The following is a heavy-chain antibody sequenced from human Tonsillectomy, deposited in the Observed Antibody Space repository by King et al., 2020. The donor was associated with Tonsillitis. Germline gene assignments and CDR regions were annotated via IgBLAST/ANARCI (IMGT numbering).Heavy chain of an antibody. V-gene: IGHV1-46*01. D-gene: IGHD3-9*01. CDR2: INPSGGST. CDR3: ARVVTYYAIPSGNWFDP. Sequence: VQLVESGAEVKKPGASVKVSCKASGYTFTSYYMNWVRQAPGQGLEWMGIINPSGGSTSYAQKFQGRVTMTRDTSTSTVYMELSSLRSEDTAVYYCARVVTYYAIPSGNWFDPWGQGTLVTVSS. J-gene: IGHJ5*02. CDR1: GYTFTSYY.